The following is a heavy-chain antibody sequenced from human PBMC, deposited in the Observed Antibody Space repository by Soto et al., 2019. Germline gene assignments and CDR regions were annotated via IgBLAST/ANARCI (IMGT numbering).Heavy chain of an antibody. Sequence: EVQLSESGGGLVQPGGSQRLSCAASGFPFNTYAMTWVRQAPGKDLEWVSAISVSGDKTYYAESVRGRFAISRDNSQNILFLQMNGLRAEDTALYYCARKIYHRFDPWCQGTLVIFSS. V-gene: IGHV3-23*01. D-gene: IGHD2-2*01. CDR1: GFPFNTYA. J-gene: IGHJ5*02. CDR3: ARKIYHRFDP. CDR2: ISVSGDKT.